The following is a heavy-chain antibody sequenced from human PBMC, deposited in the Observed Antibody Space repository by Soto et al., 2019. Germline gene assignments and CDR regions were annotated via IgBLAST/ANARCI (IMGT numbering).Heavy chain of an antibody. CDR3: ARGSVDTAIHDAFDI. Sequence: VASVKVSCKASGYTFTSYGISWVRQAPGQGLEWMGWISAYNGNTNYAQKLQGRVTMTTDTSTSAAYMELRSLRSDDTAVYYCARGSVDTAIHDAFDIWGQGTMVTVSS. V-gene: IGHV1-18*04. D-gene: IGHD5-18*01. CDR1: GYTFTSYG. J-gene: IGHJ3*02. CDR2: ISAYNGNT.